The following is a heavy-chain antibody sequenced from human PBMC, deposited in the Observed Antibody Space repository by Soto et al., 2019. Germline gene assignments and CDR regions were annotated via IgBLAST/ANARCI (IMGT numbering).Heavy chain of an antibody. CDR1: GFTFSSYA. CDR3: AKEARDIVLMVYAIRGTSWVDY. D-gene: IGHD2-8*01. J-gene: IGHJ4*02. CDR2: ISGSGGST. V-gene: IGHV3-23*01. Sequence: EVQLLESGGGLVQPGGSLRLSCAASGFTFSSYAMSWVRQAPGKGLEWVSAISGSGGSTYYADSVKGRFTISRDNSKNTLYLQMNSLRAEDTAVYYCAKEARDIVLMVYAIRGTSWVDYWGQGTLVTVSS.